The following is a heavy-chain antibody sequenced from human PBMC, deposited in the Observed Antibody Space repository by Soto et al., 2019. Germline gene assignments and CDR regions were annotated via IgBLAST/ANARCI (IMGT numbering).Heavy chain of an antibody. CDR1: GGSLRNSV. Sequence: QVQLVQSGAEVKKPGSSVKVSCTASGGSLRNSVISWVRQAPAQRLEWMGGVIPILGTANYAQKFQGRVTMTAAEATSTAYMDLSSLSPADTAVYYCARLGHPGHWGPGTLVIVSS. J-gene: IGHJ4*02. CDR3: ARLGHPGH. CDR2: VIPILGTA. V-gene: IGHV1-69*01.